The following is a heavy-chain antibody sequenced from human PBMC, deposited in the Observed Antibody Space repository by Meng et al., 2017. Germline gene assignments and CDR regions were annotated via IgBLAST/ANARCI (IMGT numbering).Heavy chain of an antibody. D-gene: IGHD3/OR15-3a*01. J-gene: IGHJ4*02. V-gene: IGHV3-33*01. Sequence: GGSLRLSCVASGFTLSTYIMHWVRQAPGKGLEWVAAIWNDGNNKYYAESVRGRFTISRDNSKNTLYLEMNRLRAEDTALYYCVRDGPLSWTYLSWGDHWGQGTLVTVSS. CDR3: VRDGPLSWTYLSWGDH. CDR1: GFTLSTYI. CDR2: IWNDGNNK.